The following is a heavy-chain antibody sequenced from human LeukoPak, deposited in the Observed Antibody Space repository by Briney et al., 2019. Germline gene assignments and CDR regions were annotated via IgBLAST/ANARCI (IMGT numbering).Heavy chain of an antibody. J-gene: IGHJ4*02. Sequence: GGSLRLSCVASGFTFSNYWMHWVRQAPGKGLVWVSRTNSDGRTTTYADSVKGRFTIFRDNAKNTLYLQMNNLSAEDTSVYYCVRVSSDWEHFDQWGQGALVTVSS. D-gene: IGHD6-19*01. CDR3: VRVSSDWEHFDQ. CDR1: GFTFSNYW. V-gene: IGHV3-74*01. CDR2: TNSDGRTT.